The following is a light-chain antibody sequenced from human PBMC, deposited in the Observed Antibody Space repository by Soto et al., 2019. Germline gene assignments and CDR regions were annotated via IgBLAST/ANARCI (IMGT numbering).Light chain of an antibody. CDR2: DAS. V-gene: IGKV3-11*01. J-gene: IGKJ1*01. CDR3: QQYGSSLWT. CDR1: QSVSSY. Sequence: EIVLTQSPATLSLSPGERATLSCRASQSVSSYLVWYQQKPGQAPGLVIYDASNRATGIPARFSASGSGTDFTLTISSLEPEDFAVYYCQQYGSSLWTFGQGTKVDIK.